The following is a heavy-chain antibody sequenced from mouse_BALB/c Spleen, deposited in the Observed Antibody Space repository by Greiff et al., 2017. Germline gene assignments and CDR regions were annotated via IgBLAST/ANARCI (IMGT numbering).Heavy chain of an antibody. CDR3: ARDRDGGYAMDY. V-gene: IGHV5-4*02. CDR2: ISDGGSYT. CDR1: GFTFSDYY. J-gene: IGHJ4*01. Sequence: EVQLVESGGGLVKPGGSLKLSCAASGFTFSDYYMYWVRQTPEKRLEWVATISDGGSYTYYPDSVKGRFTISRDNAKNNLYLQMSSLKSEDTAMYYWARDRDGGYAMDYWGQGTSVTVSS.